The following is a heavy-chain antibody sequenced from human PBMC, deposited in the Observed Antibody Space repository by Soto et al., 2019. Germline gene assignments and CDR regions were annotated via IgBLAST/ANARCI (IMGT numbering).Heavy chain of an antibody. Sequence: QVQLVQSGAEVKKPGSSVKVSCKTSGVSFNNNGIGWVRQAPGHGLEWMGGVSPPFRTSNYARKFQGRISITADASTGTVNMELSSLTSEDTAQYYCVRVLFYGSGSYSPSGMDVWGQGTRVTVSS. V-gene: IGHV1-69*01. J-gene: IGHJ6*02. CDR3: VRVLFYGSGSYSPSGMDV. CDR1: GVSFNNNG. CDR2: VSPPFRTS. D-gene: IGHD3-10*01.